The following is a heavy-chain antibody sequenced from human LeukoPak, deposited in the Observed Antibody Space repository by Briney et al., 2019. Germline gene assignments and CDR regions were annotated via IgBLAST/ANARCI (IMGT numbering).Heavy chain of an antibody. CDR3: ARGIYYGSYYFDY. D-gene: IGHD3-10*01. CDR2: ISSSYI. J-gene: IGHJ4*02. V-gene: IGHV3-21*01. CDR1: GFTFSSYS. Sequence: GGSLRLSCAASGFTFSSYSMNWVRQAPGKGLEWVPSISSSYIYYADSVKGRFTISRDNAKNSLYLQMNSLRAEDTAVYYCARGIYYGSYYFDYWGQGTLVTVSS.